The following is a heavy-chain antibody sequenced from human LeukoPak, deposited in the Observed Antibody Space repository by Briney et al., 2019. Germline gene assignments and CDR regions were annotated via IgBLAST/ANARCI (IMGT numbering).Heavy chain of an antibody. Sequence: GGSLRLFCAASGFTFRDYYMSWIRQAPGKGLEWVSYIADSASTMYYADSVKGRFTISRDNAKRSLYLQMHGLRADDTAVYYCARKRSRHFFDYWGQGALVTVSS. CDR2: IADSASTM. J-gene: IGHJ4*02. CDR1: GFTFRDYY. CDR3: ARKRSRHFFDY. V-gene: IGHV3-11*04. D-gene: IGHD2-2*01.